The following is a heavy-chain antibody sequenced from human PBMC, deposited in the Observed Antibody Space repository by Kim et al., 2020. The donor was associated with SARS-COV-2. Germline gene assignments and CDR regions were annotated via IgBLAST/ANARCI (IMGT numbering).Heavy chain of an antibody. V-gene: IGHV3-11*01. Sequence: YNADVVRRRVTNSRDNAKNSLHLQMNSLGAEDTAVYYCARDNKWLGPYDYWGQGTLVTVSS. CDR3: ARDNKWLGPYDY. D-gene: IGHD6-19*01. J-gene: IGHJ4*02.